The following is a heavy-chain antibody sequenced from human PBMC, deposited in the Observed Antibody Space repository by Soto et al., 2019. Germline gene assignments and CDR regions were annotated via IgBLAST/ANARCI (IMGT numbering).Heavy chain of an antibody. V-gene: IGHV3-7*01. D-gene: IGHD2-2*01. J-gene: IGHJ5*02. Sequence: EVQLVESGGGLVQPGGSLRLSCAASGFTFSSYWMSWVRQAPGKGLEWVANIKQDGSEEYYVDSVKGRFTISRDNAKNSLYLQRKSLGAEDTAVYYCARALPIVVVPAAIGAWFDPGGQGTLVTVSS. CDR2: IKQDGSEE. CDR1: GFTFSSYW. CDR3: ARALPIVVVPAAIGAWFDP.